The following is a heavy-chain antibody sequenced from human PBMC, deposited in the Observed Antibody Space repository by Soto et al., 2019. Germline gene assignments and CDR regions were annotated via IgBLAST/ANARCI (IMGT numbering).Heavy chain of an antibody. D-gene: IGHD3-9*01. CDR3: AKSLTVQLPYFFDP. Sequence: PGGSLRLSCAASGFTFSNYAMVWVRHAPGKGLEWVSAFARAGDLIRYADSVKGRFTISRDHSNNTLYLQMSSLRAQNTAISFCAKSLTVQLPYFFDPWGQGTQVTVSS. V-gene: IGHV3-23*01. CDR1: GFTFSNYA. CDR2: FARAGDLI. J-gene: IGHJ5*02.